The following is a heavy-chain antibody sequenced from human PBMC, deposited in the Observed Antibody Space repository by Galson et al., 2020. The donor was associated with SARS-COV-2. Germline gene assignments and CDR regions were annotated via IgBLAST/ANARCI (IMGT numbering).Heavy chain of an antibody. CDR3: AREASCAGASCYTARH. D-gene: IGHD2-2*02. CDR2: ISSRSGYK. Sequence: GGSLRLSCAASGFTFSSFSMNWVRKAPGKGLEWVSYISSRSGYKEYANSVKGRFTISRDNADNSLYLQMNSLRVEDTAVYYCAREASCAGASCYTARHWGQGTLVTVSS. V-gene: IGHV3-21*01. CDR1: GFTFSSFS. J-gene: IGHJ4*02.